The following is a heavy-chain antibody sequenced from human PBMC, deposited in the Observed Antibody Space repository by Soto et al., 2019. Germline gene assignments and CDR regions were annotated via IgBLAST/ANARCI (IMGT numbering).Heavy chain of an antibody. CDR2: IYHTGNT. Sequence: QVQLHQSGPGPVKPSQTLSLECTVIGGSVNTGDNYCSWLRQSPGRALEWIGYIYHTGNTFYNPALENRVTMSVDASKNQFSLTLTSVTAADTAVYFCAREPLDGMDVWGQGTNVTVSS. CDR3: AREPLDGMDV. J-gene: IGHJ6*02. V-gene: IGHV4-30-4*01. CDR1: GGSVNTGDNY.